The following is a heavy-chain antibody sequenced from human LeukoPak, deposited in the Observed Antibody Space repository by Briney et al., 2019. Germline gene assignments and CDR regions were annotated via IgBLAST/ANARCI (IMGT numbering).Heavy chain of an antibody. J-gene: IGHJ4*02. D-gene: IGHD3-9*01. CDR2: IYTSGST. CDR1: GGSISSYY. V-gene: IGHV4-4*07. Sequence: SETLSLTCTVSGGSISSYYWSWIRQPAGKGLEWIGRIYTSGSTNYNPSLKSRVTMSVDTSKNQFSLKLSSVTAADTAVYYCARDVYDILTGWEACFDYWGQGTLVTVSS. CDR3: ARDVYDILTGWEACFDY.